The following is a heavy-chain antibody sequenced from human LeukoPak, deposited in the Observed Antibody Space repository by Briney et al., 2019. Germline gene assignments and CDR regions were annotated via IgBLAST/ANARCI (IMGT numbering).Heavy chain of an antibody. CDR1: GFTFSSYS. V-gene: IGHV3-21*01. CDR3: AGDPGVVPAALGADY. J-gene: IGHJ4*02. Sequence: GGSLRLSCAASGFTFSSYSMNWVRQAPGKGLEWVSSISSSSSYIYYADSVKGRFTISRDNAKNSLYLQMNSLRAEDTAVYYCAGDPGVVPAALGADYWGQGTLVTVSS. D-gene: IGHD2-2*01. CDR2: ISSSSSYI.